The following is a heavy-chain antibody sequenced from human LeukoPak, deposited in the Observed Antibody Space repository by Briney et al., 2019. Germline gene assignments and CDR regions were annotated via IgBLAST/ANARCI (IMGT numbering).Heavy chain of an antibody. CDR2: ISGSGGST. Sequence: GGSLRLSCAASGFTFRSYAMSWVRKAPGKGLEWVSAISGSGGSTYDADSVKGRSTISRDNSKNTLHLQMNSLRAEDTAVYYCAKLSTVFGVVTPNDAFDIWGQGTMVTVSS. J-gene: IGHJ3*02. V-gene: IGHV3-23*01. CDR1: GFTFRSYA. D-gene: IGHD3-3*01. CDR3: AKLSTVFGVVTPNDAFDI.